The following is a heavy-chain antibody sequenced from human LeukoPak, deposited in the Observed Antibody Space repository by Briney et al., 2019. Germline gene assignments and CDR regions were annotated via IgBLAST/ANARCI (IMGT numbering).Heavy chain of an antibody. Sequence: GGSLRLSCVVSGFTFRSYDMHWVRQAPGKGLEWVAVISYDGSSKYYADSVKGRFTISRDNSKNTLYLQMNSLRAEDTAVYYCAKGHTAMITQDHWGQGTLVTVSS. CDR2: ISYDGSSK. CDR1: GFTFRSYD. V-gene: IGHV3-30*18. D-gene: IGHD1-20*01. CDR3: AKGHTAMITQDH. J-gene: IGHJ4*02.